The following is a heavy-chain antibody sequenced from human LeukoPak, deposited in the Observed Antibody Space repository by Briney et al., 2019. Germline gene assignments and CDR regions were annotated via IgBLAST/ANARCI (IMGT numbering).Heavy chain of an antibody. CDR3: ARDRPWELGDSSYFDY. V-gene: IGHV1-69*05. J-gene: IGHJ4*02. CDR2: IIPIFGTA. D-gene: IGHD1-26*01. CDR1: GGTFSSYA. Sequence: ASVKVSCKASGGTFSSYAISWVRQAPGQGLEWMGGIIPIFGTANYAQKFQGRVTITTDESTSTAYMELSGLRSEDTAVYYCARDRPWELGDSSYFDYWGQGTLVTVSS.